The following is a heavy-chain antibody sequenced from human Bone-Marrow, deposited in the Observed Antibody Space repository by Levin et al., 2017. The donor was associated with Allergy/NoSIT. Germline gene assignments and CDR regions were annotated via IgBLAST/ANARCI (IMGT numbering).Heavy chain of an antibody. V-gene: IGHV3-48*03. J-gene: IGHJ4*02. CDR2: ISSRNTTI. Sequence: GESLKISCAASGFSFSSYEMNWVRQAPGKGLEWVSYISSRNTTIYYADSVKGRFTISRDNAENSLYLQMNSLRAEDTAIYYCAKEAQSIRAHYVHWGQGTLVTVSS. CDR3: AKEAQSIRAHYVH. D-gene: IGHD2-2*02. CDR1: GFSFSSYE.